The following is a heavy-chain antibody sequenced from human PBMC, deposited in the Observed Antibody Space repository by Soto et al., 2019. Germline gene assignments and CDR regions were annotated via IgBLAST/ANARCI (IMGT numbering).Heavy chain of an antibody. V-gene: IGHV1-46*01. D-gene: IGHD2-2*01. CDR2: INPSDGST. CDR3: ARGRSCSSTSCIHLDY. CDR1: GYTFTSYY. Sequence: ASVKVSCKASGYTFTSYYMHWVRQAPGQGLEWMGIINPSDGSTSYAQKFQGRVTMTRDTSTSTVYVELRSLRSEDTAVYYCARGRSCSSTSCIHLDYWGQGTLVTVSS. J-gene: IGHJ4*02.